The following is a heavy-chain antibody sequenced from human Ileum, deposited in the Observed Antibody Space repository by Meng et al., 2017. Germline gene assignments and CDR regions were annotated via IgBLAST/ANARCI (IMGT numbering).Heavy chain of an antibody. J-gene: IGHJ4*02. D-gene: IGHD3-22*01. Sequence: QVHLRDAGPRLGKPPGTLSLPFAVSGTWWSWVRQPPGKGLEWIGEIFQSGRTNYNPSLKSRVTISIDKSKSQISLQLSAVTAADTAVYSCATSNDRDVYYLGYWGQGTLVTVSS. CDR1: GTW. CDR3: ATSNDRDVYYLGY. CDR2: IFQSGRT. V-gene: IGHV4-4*01.